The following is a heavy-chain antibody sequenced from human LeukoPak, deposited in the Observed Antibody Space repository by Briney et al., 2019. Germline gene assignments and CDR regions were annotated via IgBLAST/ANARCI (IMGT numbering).Heavy chain of an antibody. CDR2: INPNSGGT. D-gene: IGHD6-19*01. Sequence: ASVKVSCKASGYTFTGYYMHWVRQAPGQGLEWMGWINPNSGGTNYAQMFQGRVAMTRDTSISTAYMELSRLRSDDTAVYYCARGGNDSSSLFDYWGKGTRVTVPS. CDR1: GYTFTGYY. J-gene: IGHJ4*02. V-gene: IGHV1-2*02. CDR3: ARGGNDSSSLFDY.